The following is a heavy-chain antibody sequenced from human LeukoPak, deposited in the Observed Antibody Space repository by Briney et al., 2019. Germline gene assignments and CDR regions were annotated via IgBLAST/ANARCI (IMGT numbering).Heavy chain of an antibody. D-gene: IGHD3-10*01. CDR1: GGSISSYY. CDR3: ARDLSLGPDYYGSGSYYGSWFDP. CDR2: IYYSGST. Sequence: PSETLSLTCTVSGGSISSYYWSWIRQPPGKGLEWIGYIYYSGSTNYNPSLKSRVTISVDTSKNQFSLKLSSVTAADTAVYYCARDLSLGPDYYGSGSYYGSWFDPWGQGTLVTVSS. J-gene: IGHJ5*02. V-gene: IGHV4-59*12.